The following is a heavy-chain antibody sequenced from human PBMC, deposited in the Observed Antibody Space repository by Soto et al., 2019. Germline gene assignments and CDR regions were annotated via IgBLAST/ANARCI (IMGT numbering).Heavy chain of an antibody. CDR3: ARDVGDESITYNDAFDV. Sequence: EASVQVSCKASGGTFSSYTISWVRQAPGQGLEWMGRIIPILGIANYAQKFQGRLTMTTDTSTSTAYMELRSLKYDDTAVYYCARDVGDESITYNDAFDVWGQGTMVTVSS. CDR1: GGTFSSYT. J-gene: IGHJ3*01. CDR2: IIPILGIA. D-gene: IGHD3-10*01. V-gene: IGHV1-69*04.